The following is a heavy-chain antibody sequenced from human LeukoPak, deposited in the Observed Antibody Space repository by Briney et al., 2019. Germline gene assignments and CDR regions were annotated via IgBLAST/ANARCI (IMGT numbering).Heavy chain of an antibody. J-gene: IGHJ4*02. CDR1: GFTFSSYA. Sequence: GGSLRLSCAASGFTFSSYAMHWVRQAPGKGLEWVAVISYDGSNKYYADSVKGRYTISRDNSKNTLYLQMNSLRAEDTAVYYCAREALLKEVRYYYDSSKMYYFDYWGQGTLVTVSS. V-gene: IGHV3-30-3*01. CDR2: ISYDGSNK. CDR3: AREALLKEVRYYYDSSKMYYFDY. D-gene: IGHD3-22*01.